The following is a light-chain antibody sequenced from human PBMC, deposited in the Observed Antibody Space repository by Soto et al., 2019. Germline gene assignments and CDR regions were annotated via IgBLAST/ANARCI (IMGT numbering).Light chain of an antibody. CDR1: QSVSSSF. V-gene: IGKV3-20*01. Sequence: EIVLTQSPGTLSLSPGEGATLSCRASQSVSSSFLARYQQTPGQAPRLLIYGASSRAPGIPDRFRGSASGTDFTLTISRLEPEDFALYYCQQYGSSPWTFGQGTKVEIK. J-gene: IGKJ1*01. CDR2: GAS. CDR3: QQYGSSPWT.